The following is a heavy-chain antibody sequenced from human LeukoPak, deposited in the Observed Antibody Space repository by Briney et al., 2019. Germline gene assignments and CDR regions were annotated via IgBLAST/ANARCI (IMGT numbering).Heavy chain of an antibody. CDR2: INHSGST. J-gene: IGHJ4*02. V-gene: IGHV4-34*01. CDR3: ARGGHDYVWGSYHNYFDY. CDR1: GGSFSGYC. D-gene: IGHD3-16*02. Sequence: SETLSLTCAVYGGSFSGYCWSWIRQPPGKGLEWIGEINHSGSTNYNPSLKSRVTISVDTSKNQFSLKLSSVTAADTAVYYCARGGHDYVWGSYHNYFDYWGQGTLVTVSS.